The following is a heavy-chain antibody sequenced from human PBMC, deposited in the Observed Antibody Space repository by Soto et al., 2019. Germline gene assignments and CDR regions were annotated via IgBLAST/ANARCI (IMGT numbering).Heavy chain of an antibody. V-gene: IGHV4-31*03. Sequence: QVQLQESGPGLVKPSQTLSLTCTVSGGSMNSGGYCWNWIRQHPGEGLEWIGCISYGGTTSYNPSLQSRVTISVDTPKNQFSLKLSSVTAADTAVYYCSRGILVWAQGTLITVSS. D-gene: IGHD2-15*01. CDR2: ISYGGTT. J-gene: IGHJ4*02. CDR3: SRGILV. CDR1: GGSMNSGGYC.